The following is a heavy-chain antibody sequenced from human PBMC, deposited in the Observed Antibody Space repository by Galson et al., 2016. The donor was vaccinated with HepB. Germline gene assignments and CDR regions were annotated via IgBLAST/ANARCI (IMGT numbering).Heavy chain of an antibody. J-gene: IGHJ4*02. Sequence: SETLSLTCTVSGGSMRNYQWSWVRQPPGKGLEWIGYIYTDGSGSANHNTSLKSRISISQDTSKKQFSLRLTSVTPADTAVYYCARDNWGSLDYWDQGTLVTVSS. V-gene: IGHV4-4*08. CDR1: GGSMRNYQ. D-gene: IGHD7-27*01. CDR3: ARDNWGSLDY. CDR2: IYTDGSGSA.